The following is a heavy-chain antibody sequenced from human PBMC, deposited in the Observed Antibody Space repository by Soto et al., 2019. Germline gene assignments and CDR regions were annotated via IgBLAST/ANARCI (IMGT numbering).Heavy chain of an antibody. CDR2: IIPIFGTA. CDR1: GGTFSSYA. D-gene: IGHD2-2*01. Sequence: QVQLVQSGAEVKKPGSSVKVSCKASGGTFSSYAISWVRQAPGQGLEWMGGIIPIFGTANYAQKFQGRVTIPADECTCTAYMELSSLRSEDTAVYYCARQVVGVPAASLRYYGMVVWGQGTKVAVSS. V-gene: IGHV1-69*01. CDR3: ARQVVGVPAASLRYYGMVV. J-gene: IGHJ6*02.